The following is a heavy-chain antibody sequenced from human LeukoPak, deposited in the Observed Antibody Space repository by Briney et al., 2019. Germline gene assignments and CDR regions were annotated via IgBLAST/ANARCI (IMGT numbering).Heavy chain of an antibody. CDR3: ARDYGSGNYPDAFDI. CDR2: ISSSGGDK. D-gene: IGHD1-26*01. Sequence: GGSLRLSCAASGFTLSDYYMSWIRQAPGKGLEWVSYISSSGGDKYYADSVKGRFTISRDNAKKSLYLQMNSLRAEDTAIYYCARDYGSGNYPDAFDIWAKGQWSPSLQ. J-gene: IGHJ3*02. CDR1: GFTLSDYY. V-gene: IGHV3-11*01.